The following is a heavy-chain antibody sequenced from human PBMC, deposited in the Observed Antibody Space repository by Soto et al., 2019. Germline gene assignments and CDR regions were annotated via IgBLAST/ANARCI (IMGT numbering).Heavy chain of an antibody. CDR3: AKQRADYGSGSDTYYFDF. V-gene: IGHV3-23*01. D-gene: IGHD3-10*01. CDR2: LSGSGGTT. CDR1: GFTFSTYA. J-gene: IGHJ4*01. Sequence: EVQLLESGGGLVQPGGSLRLSCSTSGFTFSTYAMNWVRQAPGKGLEWVSGLSGSGGTTYYADSVRGRFTISRDNSKNTLFLQMNSLRAEDTALYYCAKQRADYGSGSDTYYFDFWGHGTLVTVSS.